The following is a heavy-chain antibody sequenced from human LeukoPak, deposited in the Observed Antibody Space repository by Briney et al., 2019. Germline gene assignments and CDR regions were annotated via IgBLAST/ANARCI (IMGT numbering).Heavy chain of an antibody. CDR3: AKDRVGATLYFDY. V-gene: IGHV3-30*18. D-gene: IGHD1-26*01. CDR2: ISYDGSNK. CDR1: GFTLSSYD. J-gene: IGHJ4*02. Sequence: GGSLRLSCAASGFTLSSYDMHWVRQAPGKGLEWVAVISYDGSNKYYADSVKGRFTISRDNSRNTLFLQMNSLRAEDTAVYYCAKDRVGATLYFDYWGQGTLVTVSS.